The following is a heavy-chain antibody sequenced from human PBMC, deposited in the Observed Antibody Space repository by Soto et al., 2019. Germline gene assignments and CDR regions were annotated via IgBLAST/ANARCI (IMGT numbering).Heavy chain of an antibody. V-gene: IGHV3-23*01. CDR3: AKGSKEVSRYYFDY. CDR1: GFTFRSCA. J-gene: IGHJ4*02. Sequence: GGSLRLSCAASGFTFRSCAMGWVRQAPGKGLEWVPGISGSGANAYYTDSVKGRFTISRDNSKNTLYLQMNSLRAEDTAVYYCAKGSKEVSRYYFDYWGQGTLVTVSS. CDR2: ISGSGANA.